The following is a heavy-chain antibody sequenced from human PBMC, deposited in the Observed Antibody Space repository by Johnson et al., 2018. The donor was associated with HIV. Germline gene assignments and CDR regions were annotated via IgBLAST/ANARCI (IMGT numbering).Heavy chain of an antibody. CDR2: ISYDGSNK. D-gene: IGHD6-13*01. J-gene: IGHJ3*02. CDR3: ARDLADNSRWTGAFDI. CDR1: GFTFSSYT. V-gene: IGHV3-30*14. Sequence: QVQLVESGGGVVQPGTSLRLSCAASGFTFSSYTMHWVRQAPGKGLEWVAVISYDGSNKYYADHVKGRFTNSRDNSKNTLYLQMNSLRAEDTAVYYCARDLADNSRWTGAFDIWGQGTMVTVSS.